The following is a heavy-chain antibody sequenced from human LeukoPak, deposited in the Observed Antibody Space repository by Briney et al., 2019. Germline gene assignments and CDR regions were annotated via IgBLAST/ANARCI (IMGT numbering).Heavy chain of an antibody. CDR2: ISAYNGNT. CDR3: ARDTTPGIAAAGY. CDR1: GYTFPNYG. V-gene: IGHV1-18*01. D-gene: IGHD6-13*01. J-gene: IGHJ4*02. Sequence: VASVKVSCKASGYTFPNYGISWVRPAPGQGLAWMGWISAYNGNTNYAQKLQGRVTMTTDTSTSTAYMELRSLRSDDTAVYYCARDTTPGIAAAGYWGQGTLVTVSS.